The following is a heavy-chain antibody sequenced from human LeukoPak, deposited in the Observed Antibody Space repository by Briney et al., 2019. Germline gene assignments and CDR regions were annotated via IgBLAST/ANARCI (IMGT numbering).Heavy chain of an antibody. Sequence: GGSLRLSCAASGFTFSSYSMNWVRQAPGKGLEWVSSISSSSSYIYYADSVKGRFTISRDNAKNSLYLQMNSLRAEDTDVYYCATLPNVWASFPFDYWGARTLVTVSS. CDR3: ATLPNVWASFPFDY. V-gene: IGHV3-21*01. D-gene: IGHD3-16*01. CDR1: GFTFSSYS. J-gene: IGHJ4*02. CDR2: ISSSSSYI.